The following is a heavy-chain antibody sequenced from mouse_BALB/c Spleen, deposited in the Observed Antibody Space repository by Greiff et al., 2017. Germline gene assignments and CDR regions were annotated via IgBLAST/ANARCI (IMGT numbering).Heavy chain of an antibody. J-gene: IGHJ3*01. V-gene: IGHV2-9*02. D-gene: IGHD1-1*01. CDR1: GFSLTSYG. CDR2: IWAGGST. Sequence: VKVEESGPGLVAPSQSLSITCTVSGFSLTSYGVHWVRQPPGKGLEWLGVIWAGGSTNYNSALMSRLSISKDNSKSQVFLKMNSLQTDDTAMYYCARSYGSSYERFAYWGQGTLVTVSA. CDR3: ARSYGSSYERFAY.